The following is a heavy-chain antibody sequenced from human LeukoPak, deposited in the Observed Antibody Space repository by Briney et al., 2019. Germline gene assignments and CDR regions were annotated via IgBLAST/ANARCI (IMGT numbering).Heavy chain of an antibody. J-gene: IGHJ5*02. CDR3: ARSIAVAGTMGSDP. CDR1: GGSISSYY. D-gene: IGHD6-19*01. Sequence: SETLSLTCTVSGGSISSYYWSWIRQPPGKGLEWIGEINHSGSTNYNPSLKSRVTISVDTSKNQFSLKLSSVTAADTAAYYCARSIAVAGTMGSDPWGQGTLVTVSS. V-gene: IGHV4-34*01. CDR2: INHSGST.